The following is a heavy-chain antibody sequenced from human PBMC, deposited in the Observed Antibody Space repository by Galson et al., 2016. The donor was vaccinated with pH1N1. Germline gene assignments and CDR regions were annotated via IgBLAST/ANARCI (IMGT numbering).Heavy chain of an antibody. CDR1: GFGFSSHE. CDR3: ARERGRHIVVVTAALFDY. V-gene: IGHV3-48*03. CDR2: ISSSGSTI. D-gene: IGHD2-21*02. Sequence: SLRLSCAASGFGFSSHEMNWVRQAPGKGLEWVSYISSSGSTIYYADSVKGRFTISRDNAKNSLYLQMNSLRAEDTAVYYCARERGRHIVVVTAALFDYWGRGTLVTVPS. J-gene: IGHJ4*02.